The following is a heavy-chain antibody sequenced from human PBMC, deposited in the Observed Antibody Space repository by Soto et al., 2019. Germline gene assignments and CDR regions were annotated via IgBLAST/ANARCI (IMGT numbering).Heavy chain of an antibody. J-gene: IGHJ4*02. Sequence: QVQLVQSGAEVKKPGASVKVSCRTSGYTFSGFYIHWVRQAPGQGLESMGWIYPDSGGTDYAQKFQGRVTMTRDTSISTAYMEVSRRRSDDTAVYYCRVTGVAEVDYWGQGTLFTVSS. CDR2: IYPDSGGT. D-gene: IGHD3-9*01. CDR1: GYTFSGFY. V-gene: IGHV1-2*02. CDR3: RVTGVAEVDY.